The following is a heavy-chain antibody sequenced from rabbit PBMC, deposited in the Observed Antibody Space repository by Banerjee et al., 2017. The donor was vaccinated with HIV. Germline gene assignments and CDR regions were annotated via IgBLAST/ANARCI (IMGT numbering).Heavy chain of an antibody. CDR3: ARYVGSGDYYNL. J-gene: IGHJ4*01. CDR2: IYTGDGST. CDR1: GFSFSSGYD. Sequence: QSLEESGGGLVKPGASLTLTCTASGFSFSSGYDMCWVRQAPGKGLEWIACIYTGDGSTYYASWARGRCTISKASSTTVTLQMTSLTAADTATYFCARYVGSGDYYNLWGPGTLVTVS. V-gene: IGHV1S40*01. D-gene: IGHD8-1*01.